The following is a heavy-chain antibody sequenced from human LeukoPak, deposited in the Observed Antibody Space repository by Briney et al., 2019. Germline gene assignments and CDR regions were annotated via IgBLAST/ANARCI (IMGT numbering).Heavy chain of an antibody. CDR2: ISSNGGSS. D-gene: IGHD4-17*01. Sequence: PGGSLRLSCSASGFTFSAYAMYWVRQAPGKGLEYVSGISSNGGSSFYADSVKGRFTISRDNAKDSLYLQMNSLKDEDTAVYYCARGETAVTSYLHFGGQGTLVTVSS. CDR3: ARGETAVTSYLHF. CDR1: GFTFSAYA. V-gene: IGHV3-64*04. J-gene: IGHJ4*02.